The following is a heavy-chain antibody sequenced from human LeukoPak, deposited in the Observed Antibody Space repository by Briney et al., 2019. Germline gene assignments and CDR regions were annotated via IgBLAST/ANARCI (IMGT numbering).Heavy chain of an antibody. Sequence: ASVKVSCKASGGTFSSHAISWVRQAPGQGLEWMGRIIPILGIANYAQKFQGRVTITADKSTSTAYMELSSLRSEDTAVYYCARENGYSSGWYSGLSYYYGMDVWGQGTTVTVSS. CDR2: IIPILGIA. V-gene: IGHV1-69*04. J-gene: IGHJ6*02. CDR3: ARENGYSSGWYSGLSYYYGMDV. CDR1: GGTFSSHA. D-gene: IGHD6-19*01.